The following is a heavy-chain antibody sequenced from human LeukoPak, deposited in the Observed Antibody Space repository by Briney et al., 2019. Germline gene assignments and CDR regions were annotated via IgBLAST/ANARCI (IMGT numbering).Heavy chain of an antibody. V-gene: IGHV1-46*01. CDR3: ARAAGLQANCGGDCYSIFY. Sequence: ASVTVSCKASGYTFTSYYMHWVRQAPGQGLEWMGIINPSGGSTSYAQKFQGRVTMTRDMSTSTVYMELSSLRSEDTAVYYCARAAGLQANCGGDCYSIFYWGQGTLVTVSS. D-gene: IGHD2-21*02. CDR2: INPSGGST. J-gene: IGHJ4*02. CDR1: GYTFTSYY.